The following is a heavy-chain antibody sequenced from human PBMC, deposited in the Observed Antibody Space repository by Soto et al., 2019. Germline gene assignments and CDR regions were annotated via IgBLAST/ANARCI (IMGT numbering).Heavy chain of an antibody. CDR2: INHSGST. CDR1: GGSFSGYY. J-gene: IGHJ3*02. V-gene: IGHV4-34*01. D-gene: IGHD3-22*01. Sequence: SETLSLTCAVYGGSFSGYYWSWIRQPPGKGLEWIGEINHSGSTNYNPSLKSRVTISVDTSKNQFSLKLSSVTAADTAVYYCASNYYDSSDAFDIWGQGTMVTVSS. CDR3: ASNYYDSSDAFDI.